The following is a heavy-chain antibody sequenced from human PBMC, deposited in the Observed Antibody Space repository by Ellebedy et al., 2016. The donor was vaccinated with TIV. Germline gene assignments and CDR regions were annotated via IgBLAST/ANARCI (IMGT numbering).Heavy chain of an antibody. J-gene: IGHJ4*02. Sequence: GESLKISXAAPGLNPTSYSWNWVRQAPGKGPEWISYTGNTGFIFYADSVRGRFTVSRDDAQSAVYLHLSSLRAEDTAVYYCARDSGYSGYDIGIWGQGTLVTVSS. D-gene: IGHD5-12*01. V-gene: IGHV3-21*05. CDR1: GLNPTSYS. CDR3: ARDSGYSGYDIGI. CDR2: TGNTGFI.